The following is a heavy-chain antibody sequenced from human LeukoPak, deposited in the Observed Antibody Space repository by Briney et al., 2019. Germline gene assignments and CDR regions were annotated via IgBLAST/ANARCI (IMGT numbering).Heavy chain of an antibody. D-gene: IGHD6-13*01. CDR2: MNPNSGNT. J-gene: IGHJ4*02. CDR1: GYTFTSYD. Sequence: ASVKVSCKASGYTFTSYDINWVRQATGQGLEWMGWMNPNSGNTGYAQKFQGRVTMTRNTSISTAYMELSSLRSEDTAVYYCARGPAPEYSSSWYSLDYWGQGTLVTVSS. V-gene: IGHV1-8*01. CDR3: ARGPAPEYSSSWYSLDY.